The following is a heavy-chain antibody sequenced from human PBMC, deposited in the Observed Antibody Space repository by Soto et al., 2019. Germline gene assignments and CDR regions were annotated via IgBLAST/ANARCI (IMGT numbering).Heavy chain of an antibody. D-gene: IGHD5-18*01. CDR1: GYSFTKND. CDR2: MNPGSGDT. CDR3: ARMASFGSLNWFDP. V-gene: IGHV1-8*01. Sequence: ASVKVSCKASGYSFTKNDVTGGGQSGPQGRDGMGCMNPGSGDTGYAQKFQGRVTMTRNISIATAYMELSSLSSEDTAIYYCARMASFGSLNWFDPWGQGTLVTVSS. J-gene: IGHJ5*02.